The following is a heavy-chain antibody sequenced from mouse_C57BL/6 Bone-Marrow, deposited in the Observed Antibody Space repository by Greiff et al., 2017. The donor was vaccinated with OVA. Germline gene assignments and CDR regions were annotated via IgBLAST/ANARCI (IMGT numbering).Heavy chain of an antibody. CDR3: ARYRPDYYGSLHYFDY. CDR1: GYTFTSYW. V-gene: IGHV1-53*01. CDR2: INPSNGGT. J-gene: IGHJ2*01. D-gene: IGHD1-1*01. Sequence: VQLQQPGTELVKPGASVKLSCKASGYTFTSYWMHWVKQRPGQGLEWIGNINPSNGGTNYNEKFKSKATLTVDKSSSTAYMQLSILTSEDSAVYYCARYRPDYYGSLHYFDYWGQGTTLTVSS.